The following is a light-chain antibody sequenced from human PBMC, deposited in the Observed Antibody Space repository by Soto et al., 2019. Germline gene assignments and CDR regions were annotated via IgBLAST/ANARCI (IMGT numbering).Light chain of an antibody. CDR1: SSNIGSNT. V-gene: IGLV1-44*01. Sequence: QSVLTQPPSASGTPGQRVTISCSGSSSNIGSNTVNWYQQVPGKAPTLHISRNSQRPSGVPDRFSGSNSGTSASLAVSGLRSEDEATYYCAAWDDSLTGWLFGGGTKLTVL. J-gene: IGLJ3*02. CDR2: RNS. CDR3: AAWDDSLTGWL.